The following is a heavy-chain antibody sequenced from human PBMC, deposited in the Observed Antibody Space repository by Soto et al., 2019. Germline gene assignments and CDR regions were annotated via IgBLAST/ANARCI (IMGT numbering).Heavy chain of an antibody. J-gene: IGHJ4*02. CDR1: GGSISSSNW. CDR3: ATYTPRRLLAPDY. Sequence: SETLSLTCAVSGGSISSSNWWSWVRQPPGKGLEWIGEIYHSGSTNYNPSLKSRVTISVDKSKNQFSLKLSSVTAADTAVYYCATYTPRRLLAPDYWGQGTLVTVSS. V-gene: IGHV4-4*02. CDR2: IYHSGST. D-gene: IGHD2-21*01.